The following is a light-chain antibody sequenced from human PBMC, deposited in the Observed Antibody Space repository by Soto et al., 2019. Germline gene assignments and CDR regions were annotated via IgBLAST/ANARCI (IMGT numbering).Light chain of an antibody. Sequence: ETVMTQSPVTLSVSPGERATLFCRASQSVGTNLAWYQQKPGQAPRLLVYGASTRATGIPASFSGSGSGTEFTLTISSLQSEDFAVYYCQQYNDWPLTFGGGTKVEIK. CDR2: GAS. J-gene: IGKJ4*01. CDR1: QSVGTN. CDR3: QQYNDWPLT. V-gene: IGKV3-15*01.